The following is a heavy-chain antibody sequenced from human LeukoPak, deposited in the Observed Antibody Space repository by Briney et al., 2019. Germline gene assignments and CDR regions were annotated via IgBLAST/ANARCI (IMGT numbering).Heavy chain of an antibody. V-gene: IGHV3-23*01. Sequence: GGFLRLSCAASGFAFGNTGMSWVRQTPGTGLEWVSSISRGGDMTFYADSVRGRFTVSRDNSINTLYLQMNSLRAEDTVVYFCAKIGVIANWYFDIWGRGTLVTVSS. D-gene: IGHD2-21*01. CDR2: ISRGGDMT. J-gene: IGHJ2*01. CDR1: GFAFGNTG. CDR3: AKIGVIANWYFDI.